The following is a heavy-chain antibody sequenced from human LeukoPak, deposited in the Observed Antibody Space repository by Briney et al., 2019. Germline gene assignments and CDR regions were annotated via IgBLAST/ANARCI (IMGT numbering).Heavy chain of an antibody. J-gene: IGHJ2*01. V-gene: IGHV4-31*03. CDR2: IHYTGST. CDR3: ARDPATWYFDL. CDR1: GGSISSGGYY. Sequence: SETLYLTCTVSGGSISSGGYYWSWIRQHPGKCLEWIGYIHYTGSTSYNPSLKSRVTISVDTSKSQFSLNLSSVTAADTALYYCARDPATWYFDLWGRGTLVTVS.